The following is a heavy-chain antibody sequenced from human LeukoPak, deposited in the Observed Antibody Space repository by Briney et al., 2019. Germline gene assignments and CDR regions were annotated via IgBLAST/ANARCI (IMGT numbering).Heavy chain of an antibody. CDR3: ARDGTSCYFSSCYYYYYMDV. V-gene: IGHV3-48*02. J-gene: IGHJ6*03. CDR1: GFTFSSYS. Sequence: PGGPLRLSCAASGFTFSSYSMNWVRQAPGKGLEWVSYISSSSSTIYYADSVKGRFTISRDNAKNSLYLQMNSLRDEDTAVYYCARDGTSCYFSSCYYYYYMDVWGKGTTVTVSS. CDR2: ISSSSSTI. D-gene: IGHD2-2*01.